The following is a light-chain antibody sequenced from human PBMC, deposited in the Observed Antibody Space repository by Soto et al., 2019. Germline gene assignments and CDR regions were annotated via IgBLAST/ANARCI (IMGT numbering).Light chain of an antibody. J-gene: IGLJ3*02. V-gene: IGLV1-47*01. CDR2: RNN. CDR3: ATWDDTLSGWV. Sequence: QSVLTQPPSASGTPGQGVTISCSGSTSNIGSNYVYWYQQLPGTAPQLLLFRNNQRPSGVPDRFSGFKSGTSASLAISGLRPEDEADYYCATWDDTLSGWVFGGGTKVTVL. CDR1: TSNIGSNY.